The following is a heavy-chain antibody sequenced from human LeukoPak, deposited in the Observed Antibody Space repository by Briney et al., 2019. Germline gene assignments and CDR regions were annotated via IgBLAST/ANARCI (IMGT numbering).Heavy chain of an antibody. J-gene: IGHJ3*02. CDR1: GGSISSGGYY. CDR2: IYYSGST. CDR3: AREPLLYCSSTSCGAFDI. Sequence: SQTLSLTCTVSGGSISSGGYYWSWIRQHPGKGLEWIGYIYYSGSTYYNPSLKSRVTISVDTSKNQLSLKLSPVTAADTAVYYCAREPLLYCSSTSCGAFDIWGQGTMVTVSS. V-gene: IGHV4-31*03. D-gene: IGHD2-2*01.